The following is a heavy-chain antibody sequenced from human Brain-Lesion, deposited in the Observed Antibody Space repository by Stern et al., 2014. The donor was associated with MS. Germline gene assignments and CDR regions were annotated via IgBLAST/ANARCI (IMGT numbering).Heavy chain of an antibody. D-gene: IGHD6-13*01. CDR3: ARFPASRPHVFDS. Sequence: MQLVESGPGLVKPSGTLSLTCAVSGGSISSSNWWSWVRQSPGKGLEWIGESDHSGSTIYNPSLKSRVPVSVDQSQNRFSLNLGSVPAADTAVYFCARFPASRPHVFDSWGQGTLVTVSS. V-gene: IGHV4-4*02. CDR1: GGSISSSNW. CDR2: SDHSGST. J-gene: IGHJ4*02.